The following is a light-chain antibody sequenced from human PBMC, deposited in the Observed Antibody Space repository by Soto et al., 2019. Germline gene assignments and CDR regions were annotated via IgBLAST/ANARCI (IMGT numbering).Light chain of an antibody. CDR2: GAL. CDR3: QQYNNWPYT. V-gene: IGKV3D-15*01. J-gene: IGKJ2*01. Sequence: EIVLTQSPGTLSVSPGQRATLSCRASQNIRSNYVAWFQQTPGQAPRLLIYGALNRASGIPDRFSGSGSGTEFTLTISSLEPEDFAVYYCQQYNNWPYTFGQGTKVDIK. CDR1: QNIRSN.